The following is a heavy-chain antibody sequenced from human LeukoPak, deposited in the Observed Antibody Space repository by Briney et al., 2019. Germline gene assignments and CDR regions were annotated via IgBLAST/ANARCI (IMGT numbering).Heavy chain of an antibody. Sequence: SETLSLTCTVSGGSISSYYWSWIRQPPGKGLEWIGYIYYSGSTYYNPSLKSRVTISVDTSKNQFSLKLSSVTAADTAVYYCARETLGNWRNFDYWGQGTLVTVSS. D-gene: IGHD7-27*01. CDR2: IYYSGST. V-gene: IGHV4-30-4*08. CDR1: GGSISSYY. J-gene: IGHJ4*02. CDR3: ARETLGNWRNFDY.